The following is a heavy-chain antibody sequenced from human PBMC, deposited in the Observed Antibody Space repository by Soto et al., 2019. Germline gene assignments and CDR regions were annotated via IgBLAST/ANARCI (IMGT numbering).Heavy chain of an antibody. J-gene: IGHJ6*02. Sequence: QVQLQESGPGLVKPSGTLSLTCAVSAGSISSSNWWTWVRQSPGKGLEWIGEIHHSGSTNYNPSLESRVTISVDKSKTQFSLKLTSVTAADTADYYCARTSYYDSSGYYNMDVWGQGTTVTVSS. CDR1: AGSISSSNW. V-gene: IGHV4-4*02. CDR3: ARTSYYDSSGYYNMDV. D-gene: IGHD3-22*01. CDR2: IHHSGST.